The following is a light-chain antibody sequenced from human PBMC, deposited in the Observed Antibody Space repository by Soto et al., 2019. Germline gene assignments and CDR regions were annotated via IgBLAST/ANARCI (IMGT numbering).Light chain of an antibody. CDR2: DAS. V-gene: IGKV3-11*01. Sequence: EIVLTQSPATLSLSPGERATLSCRSSQSVSSYLAWFKQTPGQAPRLLLYDASNRATGIPARFSGSGSGTDFTLTISSLEPEDFAVYYCQQRGTGPLNFGGGTKVEIK. J-gene: IGKJ4*01. CDR1: QSVSSY. CDR3: QQRGTGPLN.